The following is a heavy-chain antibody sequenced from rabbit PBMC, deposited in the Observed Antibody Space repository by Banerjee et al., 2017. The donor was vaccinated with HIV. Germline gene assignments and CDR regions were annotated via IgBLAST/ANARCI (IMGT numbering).Heavy chain of an antibody. CDR1: GFSVSSSYW. J-gene: IGHJ3*01. V-gene: IGHV1S45*01. CDR3: TRHNRGWGGDL. Sequence: QEQLEESGGDLVKPEASLTLTCTASGFSVSSSYWICWVRQAPGKGLEWIACIDFGSASIDYASWAKGRFTISKTSSTTVTLQMTSLTAADTATYFCTRHNRGWGGDLWGQGTLVTVS. D-gene: IGHD4-1*01. CDR2: IDFGSASI.